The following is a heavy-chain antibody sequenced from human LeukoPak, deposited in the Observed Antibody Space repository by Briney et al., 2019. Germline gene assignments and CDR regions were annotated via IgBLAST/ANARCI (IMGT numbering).Heavy chain of an antibody. CDR3: ATFMVRGVDGSDAFDI. CDR2: IYTSGST. D-gene: IGHD3-10*01. J-gene: IGHJ3*02. Sequence: SQTLSLTCTVSGGSISRGSYYWSWIRQPAGKGLEWIGRIYTSGSTNYNPSLKSRVTISVDTSKNQFSLKLSSVTAADTAVYYCATFMVRGVDGSDAFDIWGQGTMVTVSS. CDR1: GGSISRGSYY. V-gene: IGHV4-61*02.